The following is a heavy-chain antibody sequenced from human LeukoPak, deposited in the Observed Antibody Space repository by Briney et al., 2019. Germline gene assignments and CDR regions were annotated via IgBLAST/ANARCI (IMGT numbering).Heavy chain of an antibody. CDR2: IYYSGST. Sequence: TSETLSLTCTVSGGSIRTYYWSWIRQPPGKGLEWIGYIYYSGSTNYNPSLKSRVTISVDTSKNQFSLKLSSVTAADTAVYYCARLTGPGGWFDPWGQGTLVTASS. V-gene: IGHV4-59*01. CDR3: ARLTGPGGWFDP. D-gene: IGHD1-14*01. CDR1: GGSIRTYY. J-gene: IGHJ5*02.